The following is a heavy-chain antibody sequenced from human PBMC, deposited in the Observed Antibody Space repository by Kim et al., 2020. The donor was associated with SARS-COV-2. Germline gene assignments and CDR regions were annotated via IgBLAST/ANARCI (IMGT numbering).Heavy chain of an antibody. CDR2: IYESGAT. CDR1: GVSLSSSTYY. D-gene: IGHD3-10*01. J-gene: IGHJ6*02. CDR3: ARGWFGELTYFYYGMDV. Sequence: SETLSLTCTVSGVSLSSSTYYWGWIRQPQGKGLVGIGSIYESGATSYSSPLKSRVSISVDTSKNQISLKLTSVTAADTAAYFCARGWFGELTYFYYGMDVWGQGTTGTVSS. V-gene: IGHV4-39*07.